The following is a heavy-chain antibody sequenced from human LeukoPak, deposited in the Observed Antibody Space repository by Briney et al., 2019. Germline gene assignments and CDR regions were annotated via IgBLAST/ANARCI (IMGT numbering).Heavy chain of an antibody. D-gene: IGHD3-10*01. CDR1: GGSVSGYY. CDR3: GREKGYCSGSYCNLFHP. V-gene: IGHV4-59*02. Sequence: PSETLSLTCVVSGGSVSGYYWGWIRQPPGRGLEWIGYVYYSGSTNYNPSFKSRITISVDTSRNQFSLQLSSVTGADTAGYYCGREKGYCSGSYCNLFHPWGQGTLVTVSS. J-gene: IGHJ5*02. CDR2: VYYSGST.